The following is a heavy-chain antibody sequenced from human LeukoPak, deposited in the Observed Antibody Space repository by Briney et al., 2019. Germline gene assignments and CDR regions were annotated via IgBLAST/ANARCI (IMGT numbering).Heavy chain of an antibody. CDR1: GGSVSSYY. V-gene: IGHV4-59*02. J-gene: IGHJ5*02. CDR2: IHNSGST. CDR3: AREIRAYYYDSSGYDPPNWFDP. Sequence: PSETLSLTCTVSGGSVSSYYRSWIRQPPGKGLEWIGYIHNSGSTNYDASLKSRVTISVDTSKNQFSLKLSSVTAADTAVYYCAREIRAYYYDSSGYDPPNWFDPWGQGTLVTVSS. D-gene: IGHD3-22*01.